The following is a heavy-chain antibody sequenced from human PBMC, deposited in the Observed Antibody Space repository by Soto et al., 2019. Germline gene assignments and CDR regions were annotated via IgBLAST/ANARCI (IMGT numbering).Heavy chain of an antibody. D-gene: IGHD2-8*02. CDR1: GFAFSRHW. V-gene: IGHV3-74*01. Sequence: EVQLVESGGGLVQPGGSLRLSCAASGFAFSRHWMHWVRQAPGKGLVWVSRINDDGSSTNYADSVKGRFTISRDNAKNTLYLKMNSLRADDTAVYYCARILYCDILAGVNFWGQGTLVTVSS. CDR2: INDDGSST. J-gene: IGHJ4*02. CDR3: ARILYCDILAGVNF.